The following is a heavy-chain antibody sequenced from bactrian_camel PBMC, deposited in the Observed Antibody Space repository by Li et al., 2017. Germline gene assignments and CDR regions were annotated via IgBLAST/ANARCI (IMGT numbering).Heavy chain of an antibody. J-gene: IGHJ4*01. V-gene: IGHV3S57*01. CDR3: VARDSGLCYGWGSSSYKY. Sequence: HVQLVESGGGSVQAGGSLTLSCSGSGYTDRTYCLGWFRQAQGKEREGVARMTNAGSTSYLDYVKGRFTISRDNAKNTLYLEMNELKPDDTAMYYCVARDSGLCYGWGSSSYKYWGQGTQVTVS. D-gene: IGHD5*01. CDR1: GYTDRTYC. CDR2: MTNAGST.